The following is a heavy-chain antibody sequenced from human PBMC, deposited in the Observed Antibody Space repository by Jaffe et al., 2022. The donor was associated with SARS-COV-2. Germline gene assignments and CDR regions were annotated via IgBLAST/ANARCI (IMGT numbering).Heavy chain of an antibody. V-gene: IGHV3-13*01. CDR2: IGTAGDT. J-gene: IGHJ4*02. D-gene: IGHD7-27*01. CDR3: ARAPAGDWGPDY. CDR1: GFTFSSYD. Sequence: EVQLVESGGGLVQPGGSLRLSCAASGFTFSSYDMHWVRQATGKGLEWVSAIGTAGDTYYPGSVKGRFTISRENAKNSLYLQMNSLRAGDTAVYYCARAPAGDWGPDYWGQGTLVTVSS.